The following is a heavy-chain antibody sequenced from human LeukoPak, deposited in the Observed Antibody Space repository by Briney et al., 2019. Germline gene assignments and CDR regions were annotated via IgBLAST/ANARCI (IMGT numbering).Heavy chain of an antibody. D-gene: IGHD6-13*01. J-gene: IGHJ4*02. CDR3: ARGYTSTWYLGEFDC. CDR1: GFTFSSYS. CDR2: ISSTSSTI. Sequence: PGGSLRLSCAASGFTFSSYSMNWVRQAPGKGLEWVSYISSTSSTIYYADSVKGRFTISRDNAKNSLYLQMNSLRAEDTAVYYCARGYTSTWYLGEFDCWGQGTLVTVSS. V-gene: IGHV3-48*01.